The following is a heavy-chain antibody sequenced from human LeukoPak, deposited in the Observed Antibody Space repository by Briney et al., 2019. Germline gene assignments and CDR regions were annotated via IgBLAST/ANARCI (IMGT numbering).Heavy chain of an antibody. CDR3: ARTVLRYFDWFDY. J-gene: IGHJ4*02. Sequence: ASVKVSCKASGYTFTGYYMHWVRQAPGQGLEWMGWINPNSGGTNYPQKFQGRVTMTRDTSISTAYMELSRLRSDDTAVYYCARTVLRYFDWFDYWGQGTLVTVSS. CDR1: GYTFTGYY. CDR2: INPNSGGT. V-gene: IGHV1-2*02. D-gene: IGHD3-9*01.